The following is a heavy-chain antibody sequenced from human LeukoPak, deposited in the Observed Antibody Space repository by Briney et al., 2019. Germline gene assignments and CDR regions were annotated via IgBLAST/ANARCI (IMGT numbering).Heavy chain of an antibody. CDR1: EFTFSNYG. Sequence: GRSLRLSCAASEFTFSNYGMHWVRQAPGKGLEWVAVIWYDGSNEYYVDSVKGRFTISRDNSKNTLYLQMNSLRAEDTAVYYCARGWATTQYTYYFDYWGQGTLVTVSS. D-gene: IGHD5-12*01. CDR2: IWYDGSNE. CDR3: ARGWATTQYTYYFDY. V-gene: IGHV3-33*01. J-gene: IGHJ4*02.